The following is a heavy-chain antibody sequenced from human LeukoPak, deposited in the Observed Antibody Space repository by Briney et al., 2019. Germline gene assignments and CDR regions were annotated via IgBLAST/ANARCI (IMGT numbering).Heavy chain of an antibody. J-gene: IGHJ6*03. D-gene: IGHD1-14*01. V-gene: IGHV4-34*01. CDR3: ATNTRPDDYYYMDV. CDR2: INHSGST. Sequence: SETLSLTCAVYGGSFSGYYWSWIRQPPGKGLEWIGEINHSGSTNYNPSLKSRVTISVDTSKNQFSLKLSSVTAADTAVYYCATNTRPDDYYYMDVWGKGTTVTVSS. CDR1: GGSFSGYY.